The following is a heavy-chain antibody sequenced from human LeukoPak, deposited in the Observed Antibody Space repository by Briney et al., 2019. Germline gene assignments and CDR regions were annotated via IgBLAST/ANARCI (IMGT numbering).Heavy chain of an antibody. CDR3: ARHGAASGYSSSWHTPAPYWYFDL. CDR2: IYYSGST. CDR1: GGSISSYY. D-gene: IGHD6-13*01. Sequence: PSETLSLTCTVSGGSISSYYWSWIRQPPGKGLEWIGYIYYSGSTNYNPSLKSRVTISVDTSKNQFSLKLSSVTAADTAVYYCARHGAASGYSSSWHTPAPYWYFDLWGRGTLVTVSS. J-gene: IGHJ2*01. V-gene: IGHV4-59*08.